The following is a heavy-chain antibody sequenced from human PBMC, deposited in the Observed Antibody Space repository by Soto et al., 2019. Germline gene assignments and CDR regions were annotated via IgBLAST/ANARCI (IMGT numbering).Heavy chain of an antibody. Sequence: PSETLSITCTVSGGSISSSSYDWGWIRQPPGKGLEWIGSVYYSGRTYDNPSLKSRITLSVDRSKSQFSLKLTSVTAADTAVYYCARLLYDSRGYYYFDYWGQGTLVTVSS. D-gene: IGHD3-22*01. CDR1: GGSISSSSYD. V-gene: IGHV4-39*01. CDR3: ARLLYDSRGYYYFDY. CDR2: VYYSGRT. J-gene: IGHJ4*02.